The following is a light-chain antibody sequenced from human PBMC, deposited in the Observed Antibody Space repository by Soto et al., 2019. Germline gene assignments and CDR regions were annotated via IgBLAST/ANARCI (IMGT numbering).Light chain of an antibody. CDR1: SGDIGTYKY. J-gene: IGLJ2*01. Sequence: QSVMTQPASVSGSPGQSITISCTGTSGDIGTYKYVSWYQQYPGKAPKLIIYNIRGRPSGVSSRFSGSQSGNTASLAISGLRAEDEADYFCSAYVDSGAVIFGRGTKLTDL. CDR3: SAYVDSGAVI. V-gene: IGLV2-14*01. CDR2: NIR.